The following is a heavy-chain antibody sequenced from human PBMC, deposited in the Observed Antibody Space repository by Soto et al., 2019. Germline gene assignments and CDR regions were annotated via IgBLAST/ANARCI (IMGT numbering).Heavy chain of an antibody. J-gene: IGHJ4*02. CDR2: ISYDGTKT. V-gene: IGHV3-30*18. CDR1: GFTFSIYA. CDR3: AKDRGPRRQWLIDPCDY. Sequence: QVQLVESGGGVVQPGRSLRVSCAASGFTFSIYAMHWFRQAPGTGLEWVAVISYDGTKTYYADSVKGRFTISRDNSKNTVYLQMNSLRDEDTAVYYRAKDRGPRRQWLIDPCDYWGQGTWVTVSP. D-gene: IGHD6-19*01.